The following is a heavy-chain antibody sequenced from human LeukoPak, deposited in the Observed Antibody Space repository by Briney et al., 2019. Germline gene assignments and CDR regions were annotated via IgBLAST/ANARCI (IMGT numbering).Heavy chain of an antibody. CDR3: ARVAAAAIDY. D-gene: IGHD6-13*01. J-gene: IGHJ4*02. CDR2: INTDGSGR. CDR1: GLTFSNFW. Sequence: PGGSLRLSCAASGLTFSNFWMHWVRQAPGEGLVWVSRINTDGSGRTYADSVKGRFTISRDNAKNTLYLQMNSLRVEDTAVYYCARVAAAAIDYWGQGTLVTVSS. V-gene: IGHV3-74*01.